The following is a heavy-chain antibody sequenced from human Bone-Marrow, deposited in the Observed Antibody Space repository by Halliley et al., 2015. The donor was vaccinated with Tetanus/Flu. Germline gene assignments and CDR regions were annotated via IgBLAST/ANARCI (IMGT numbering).Heavy chain of an antibody. CDR2: SWYDGNQT. J-gene: IGHJ4*02. D-gene: IGHD6-19*01. Sequence: SWYDGNQTDYAESVKGRFTVSRDPSKNPLYLEMNSLRVEDTAVYYCARVKQCLAGGAWPGEYWGRGTLVTVSS. V-gene: IGHV3-33*04. CDR3: ARVKQCLAGGAWPGEY.